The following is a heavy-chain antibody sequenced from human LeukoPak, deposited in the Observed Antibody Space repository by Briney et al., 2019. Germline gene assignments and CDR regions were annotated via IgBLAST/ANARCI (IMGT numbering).Heavy chain of an antibody. J-gene: IGHJ4*02. V-gene: IGHV1-69*05. CDR1: GGTFSSYA. Sequence: SVKDSCKASGGTFSSYAISWVRQAPGQGLEWMGGIIPIFGTANYAQKFQGRVTITTDESTSTAYMELSSLRSEDTAVYYCAREISIQLWSRTYYFEYWGQGTLVTVSS. CDR3: AREISIQLWSRTYYFEY. D-gene: IGHD5-18*01. CDR2: IIPIFGTA.